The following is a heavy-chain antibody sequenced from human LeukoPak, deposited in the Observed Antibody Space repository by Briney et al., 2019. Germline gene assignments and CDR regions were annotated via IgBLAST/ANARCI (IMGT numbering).Heavy chain of an antibody. Sequence: ALVKVSCKASGYTFTSYYMHWVRQAPGQGLEWMGIINPSCGSTSYAQKFQGRVTMTRDTSTSTVYMELRSLRSDDTAVYYCARRLTDSSGYYPYYYYGMDVWGQGTTVTVSS. CDR3: ARRLTDSSGYYPYYYYGMDV. D-gene: IGHD3-22*01. CDR1: GYTFTSYY. V-gene: IGHV1-46*01. CDR2: INPSCGST. J-gene: IGHJ6*02.